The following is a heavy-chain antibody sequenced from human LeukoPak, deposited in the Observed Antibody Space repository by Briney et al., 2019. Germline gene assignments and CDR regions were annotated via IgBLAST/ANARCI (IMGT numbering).Heavy chain of an antibody. D-gene: IGHD2-15*01. J-gene: IGHJ4*02. V-gene: IGHV4-39*01. CDR2: IYYSGST. CDR3: ARVGGHFDY. CDR1: GGSISYSSYY. Sequence: SGTLSLTCTVSGGSISYSSYYWGWIRQPPGKGLEWIGTIYYSGSTYYNPSLKSRVTISVDTSKNQSSLKLTSVTAADTAVYYCARVGGHFDYWGQGTLVTVSS.